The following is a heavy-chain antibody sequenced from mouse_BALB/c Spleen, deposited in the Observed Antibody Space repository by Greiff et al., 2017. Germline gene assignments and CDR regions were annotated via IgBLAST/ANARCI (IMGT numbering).Heavy chain of an antibody. CDR2: IWSGGST. J-gene: IGHJ3*01. V-gene: IGHV2-2*02. Sequence: VKLVESGPGLVQPSQSLSITCIVSGFSLTSYGVHWVRQSPGKGLEWLGVIWSGGSTDYNAAFISRLSISKDNSKSQVFFKMNSLQANDTAIYYCASLDPWFAYWGQGTLVTVSA. CDR1: GFSLTSYG. CDR3: ASLDPWFAY.